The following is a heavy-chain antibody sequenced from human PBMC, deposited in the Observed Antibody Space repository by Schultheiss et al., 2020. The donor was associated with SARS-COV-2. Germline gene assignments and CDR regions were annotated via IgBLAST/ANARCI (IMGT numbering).Heavy chain of an antibody. J-gene: IGHJ6*02. V-gene: IGHV1-8*03. CDR2: MNPNSGNT. CDR1: GYTFTSYD. CDR3: ARGTSYDTLTGQGYYYGLDV. D-gene: IGHD3-9*01. Sequence: ASVKVSCKASGYTFTSYDINWVRQATGQGLEWMGWMNPNSGNTGYAQRFQGRVTVTRNTSISTAYMELSSLRSEDTAVYYCARGTSYDTLTGQGYYYGLDVWGQGTTVTVSS.